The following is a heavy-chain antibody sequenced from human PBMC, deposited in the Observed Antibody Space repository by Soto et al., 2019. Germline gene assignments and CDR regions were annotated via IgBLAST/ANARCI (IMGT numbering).Heavy chain of an antibody. CDR1: GGTFSSYA. CDR3: ARTPDDYSNYGPRLNWFDP. D-gene: IGHD4-4*01. CDR2: IIPIFGTA. Sequence: QVQLVQSGAEVKKPGSSVKVSCKASGGTFSSYAISWVRQAPGQGLEWMGGIIPIFGTANYAQKFQGRVTITADESTSTAYMELSSLRSADTAVYYCARTPDDYSNYGPRLNWFDPWGQGTLVTVSS. V-gene: IGHV1-69*01. J-gene: IGHJ5*02.